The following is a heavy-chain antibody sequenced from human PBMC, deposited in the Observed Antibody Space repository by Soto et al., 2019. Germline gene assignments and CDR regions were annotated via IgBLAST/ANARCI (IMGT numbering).Heavy chain of an antibody. CDR2: IMPIIGTA. CDR1: GGTFSSHV. V-gene: IGHV1-69*01. Sequence: QVQLVQSGAEVKKPGSSVKVSCKASGGTFSSHVFNWVRQAPGQGLEWMGGIMPIIGTANYAQKFQGRVTITAAESTSTAYMEVSSLRSEDTAVYYCARDLEFRDGNISHLDYWGQGTLVTVSS. D-gene: IGHD3-10*01. CDR3: ARDLEFRDGNISHLDY. J-gene: IGHJ4*02.